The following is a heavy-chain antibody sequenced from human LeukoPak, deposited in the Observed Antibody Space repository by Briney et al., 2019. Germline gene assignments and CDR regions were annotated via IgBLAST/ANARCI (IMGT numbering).Heavy chain of an antibody. CDR1: GFSFSSYA. V-gene: IGHV3-30*04. Sequence: PGRSLRLSCAASGFSFSSYAMHWVRQTPGEGLVCVAVISIDGRDKHYADSVKGRFTISRDNSKSTLYLQMNSLRAEDTAVYYCARDSAAAAVYYFDYWGQGTLVTVSS. CDR3: ARDSAAAAVYYFDY. D-gene: IGHD6-13*01. CDR2: ISIDGRDK. J-gene: IGHJ4*02.